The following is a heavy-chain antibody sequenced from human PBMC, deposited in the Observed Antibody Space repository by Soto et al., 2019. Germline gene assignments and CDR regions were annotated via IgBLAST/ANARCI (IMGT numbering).Heavy chain of an antibody. V-gene: IGHV6-1*01. J-gene: IGHJ3*02. CDR2: TYYRSKWYN. CDR1: GDSVSSNSAA. Sequence: SPTLSLTCAISGDSVSSNSAAWNWIRQSPSRGLEWLGRTYYRSKWYNDYAVSVKSRITINPDTSKNQFCLQLNTVTPEDTAVYYCASDRNPEYSSSWSAFAFDIWGQGTLVTVSS. D-gene: IGHD6-13*01. CDR3: ASDRNPEYSSSWSAFAFDI.